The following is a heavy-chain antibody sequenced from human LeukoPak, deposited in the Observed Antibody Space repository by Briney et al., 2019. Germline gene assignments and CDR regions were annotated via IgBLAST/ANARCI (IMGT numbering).Heavy chain of an antibody. CDR2: IKQDGSEK. J-gene: IGHJ2*01. V-gene: IGHV3-7*01. D-gene: IGHD3-9*01. Sequence: GGSLRLSCAASGFIFSSYWMSWVRQAPGKGLEWVANIKQDGSEKYYVDSVKGRFTISRDNAKNSLYLQMNSLRAEDTAVYYCARDDGSSRLVTMTWYFDLWGRGTLVTVSS. CDR1: GFIFSSYW. CDR3: ARDDGSSRLVTMTWYFDL.